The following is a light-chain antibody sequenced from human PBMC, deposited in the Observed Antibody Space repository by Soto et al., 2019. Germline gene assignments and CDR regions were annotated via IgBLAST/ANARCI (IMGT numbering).Light chain of an antibody. Sequence: TQSTANLSVSTGVRAALSCRASQSISDTLAWYQQKPGQAPRLLIHGASTRAPGFPARFSGSGSGTEFTLTISSLQSEDFAVYYCQQDGSSPMTFGQGTRLEI. V-gene: IGKV3-15*01. J-gene: IGKJ5*01. CDR1: QSISDT. CDR2: GAS. CDR3: QQDGSSPMT.